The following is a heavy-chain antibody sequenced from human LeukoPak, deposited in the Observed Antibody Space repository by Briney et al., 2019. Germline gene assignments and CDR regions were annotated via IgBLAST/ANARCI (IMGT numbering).Heavy chain of an antibody. D-gene: IGHD2-2*01. CDR1: GGSISSYY. V-gene: IGHV4-59*01. Sequence: SETLSLTCTVSGGSISSYYWSWIRQPPGKGLERIGYIYYSGSTNYNPSLKSRVTISVDTSKNQFSLKLSSVTAADTAVYYCARVRDIGYCSSTSCYPNYYMDVWGKGTTVTVSS. CDR3: ARVRDIGYCSSTSCYPNYYMDV. CDR2: IYYSGST. J-gene: IGHJ6*03.